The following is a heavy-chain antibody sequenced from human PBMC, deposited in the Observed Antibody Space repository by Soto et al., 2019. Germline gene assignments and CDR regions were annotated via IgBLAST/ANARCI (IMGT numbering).Heavy chain of an antibody. V-gene: IGHV4-59*01. D-gene: IGHD5-18*01. CDR3: ARSPSGYSSTFDY. Sequence: QVQLQESGPGLVKPSETLSLTCTVSGGSISSYYWSWIRQPPGKGLEWIGYIYSSGSTNYNPSLKSRVTISVDTSKTQFSLKLTSVTAADTAVYYCARSPSGYSSTFDYWGQGTLVTVSS. J-gene: IGHJ4*02. CDR1: GGSISSYY. CDR2: IYSSGST.